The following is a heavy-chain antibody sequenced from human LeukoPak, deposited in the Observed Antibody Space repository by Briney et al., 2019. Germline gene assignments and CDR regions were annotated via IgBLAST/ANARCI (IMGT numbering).Heavy chain of an antibody. CDR3: ARDPGHGRADY. Sequence: GGSLTLSCAASGFTFSSYAMSWVRQAPGKGLEWVANIKQDGSEKYYVDSVKGRFTISRDNAKNSLYLQMNSLRAEDTAVYYCARDPGHGRADYWGQGTLVTVSS. J-gene: IGHJ4*02. CDR2: IKQDGSEK. V-gene: IGHV3-7*01. CDR1: GFTFSSYA.